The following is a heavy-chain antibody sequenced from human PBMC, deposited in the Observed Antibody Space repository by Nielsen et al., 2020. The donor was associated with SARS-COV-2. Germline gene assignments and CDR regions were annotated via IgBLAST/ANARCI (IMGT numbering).Heavy chain of an antibody. V-gene: IGHV3-30*04. J-gene: IGHJ4*02. D-gene: IGHD3-9*01. CDR2: ISYDGSNK. CDR1: GFTFSSYA. CDR3: AKDFSGSDWFRAGDY. Sequence: GGSLRLSCAASGFTFSSYAMHWVRQAPGKGLEWVAVISYDGSNKYYADSVKGRFTISRDNSRNTVWLQMNSLRVEDTALYYCAKDFSGSDWFRAGDYWGPGIVVTVSS.